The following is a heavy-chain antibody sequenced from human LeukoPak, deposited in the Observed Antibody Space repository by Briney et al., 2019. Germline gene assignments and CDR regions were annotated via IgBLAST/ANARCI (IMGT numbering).Heavy chain of an antibody. CDR3: AKCPVTFGGVIVITSGYFDY. Sequence: HPGGTLRLSCAASGFTFSSYGMHWVRQAPGKGLEWVAVISYDGSNKYYADSVKGRFTISRDNSKNTLHLQMNNLRAEDTALYYCAKCPVTFGGVIVITSGYFDYWGQGTLVTVSS. CDR2: ISYDGSNK. D-gene: IGHD3-16*02. V-gene: IGHV3-30*18. J-gene: IGHJ4*02. CDR1: GFTFSSYG.